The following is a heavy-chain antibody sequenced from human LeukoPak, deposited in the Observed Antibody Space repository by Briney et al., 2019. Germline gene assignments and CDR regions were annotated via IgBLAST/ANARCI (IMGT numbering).Heavy chain of an antibody. CDR3: VKDYQVGNSPAFGDY. V-gene: IGHV3-23*01. J-gene: IGHJ4*02. CDR2: LIENGATT. Sequence: GGSLRLSCAASGFTFSSHAMSWVRRAPGKGLEWVSGLIENGATTYYADSVKGRFTISRDNSRNAMYLQMNSLRVEDTAVYYCVKDYQVGNSPAFGDYWGQGTLVTISS. D-gene: IGHD1-26*01. CDR1: GFTFSSHA.